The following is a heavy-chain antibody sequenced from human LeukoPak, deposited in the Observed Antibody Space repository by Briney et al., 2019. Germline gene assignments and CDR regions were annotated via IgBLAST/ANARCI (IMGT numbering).Heavy chain of an antibody. J-gene: IGHJ4*02. CDR2: IKQDGSEK. CDR3: AGEMATTSLDAFDY. CDR1: GFTFSSYA. D-gene: IGHD5-24*01. V-gene: IGHV3-7*01. Sequence: GGSLRLSCAASGFTFSSYAMSWVRQAPGKGLEWVAIIKQDGSEKYYVDSVKGRFTISRDNAKNSLYLQMNSLRAEDTAVYYCAGEMATTSLDAFDYWGQGTLVTVSS.